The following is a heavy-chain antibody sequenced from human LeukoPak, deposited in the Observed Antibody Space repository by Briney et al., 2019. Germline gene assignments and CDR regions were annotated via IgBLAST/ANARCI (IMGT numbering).Heavy chain of an antibody. V-gene: IGHV3-7*01. Sequence: GGSLRLSCAASGFTFSSYWMSWVRQAPGKGLEWVANIKQDGSEKYYVDSVKGRFTISRDNAKNSLYLQMNSLRAEDTAVYYCARDRCQITMVRGVIMTYYYYMDVWGKGTTVTVSS. CDR3: ARDRCQITMVRGVIMTYYYYMDV. D-gene: IGHD3-10*01. J-gene: IGHJ6*03. CDR2: IKQDGSEK. CDR1: GFTFSSYW.